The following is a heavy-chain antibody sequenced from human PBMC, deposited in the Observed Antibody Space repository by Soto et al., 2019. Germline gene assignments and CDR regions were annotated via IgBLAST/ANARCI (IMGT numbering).Heavy chain of an antibody. D-gene: IGHD4-4*01. V-gene: IGHV4-30-4*01. J-gene: IGHJ5*02. CDR1: GGSISSGDYY. CDR2: IYYSGST. CDR3: ARDGNSGRFDP. Sequence: SETLSLTCTVSGGSISSGDYYWSWIRQPPGKGLEWIGYIYYSGSTYYNPSLKSRVTISVDTSKNQFSLKLSSVTAADTAVYYCARDGNSGRFDPWGQGTLVTVSS.